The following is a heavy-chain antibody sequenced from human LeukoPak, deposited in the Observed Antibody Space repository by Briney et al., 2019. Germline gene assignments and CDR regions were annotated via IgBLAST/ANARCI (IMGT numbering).Heavy chain of an antibody. D-gene: IGHD5-24*01. CDR3: AKEARRWLQLTFDY. CDR2: ISYDGSNK. Sequence: PGGSLRLSCAASGFTFSSYGMHWVRQAPGKGLEWVAVISYDGSNKYYADSVKGRFTIPRDNSKNTLYLQMNSLRAEDTAVYYCAKEARRWLQLTFDYWGQGTLVTVSS. CDR1: GFTFSSYG. V-gene: IGHV3-30*18. J-gene: IGHJ4*02.